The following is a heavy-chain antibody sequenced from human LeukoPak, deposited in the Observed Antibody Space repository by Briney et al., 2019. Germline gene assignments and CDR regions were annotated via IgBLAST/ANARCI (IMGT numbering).Heavy chain of an antibody. CDR3: AKVRVPSSTSCSDY. CDR2: VSGSGGST. J-gene: IGHJ4*02. CDR1: GFTFSSYA. Sequence: GGSLRLSCAASGFTFSSYAMSWVRQAPGKGLEWVSAVSGSGGSTYYADSVKGRFTISRDNSKNTLYLRMNRLRAEDTAVYYCAKVRVPSSTSCSDYWGQGTLVTVSS. V-gene: IGHV3-23*01. D-gene: IGHD2-2*01.